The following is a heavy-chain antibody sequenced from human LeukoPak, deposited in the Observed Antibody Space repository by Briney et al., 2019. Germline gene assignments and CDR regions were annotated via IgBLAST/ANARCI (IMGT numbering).Heavy chain of an antibody. CDR2: INPNSGGT. V-gene: IGHV1-2*04. J-gene: IGHJ6*02. CDR1: GGTFSSYA. Sequence: AASVKVSCKASGGTFSSYAISWVRQAPGQGLAWMGWINPNSGGTNYAQKFQGWVTMTRDTSISTAYMELSRLRSDDTAVYYCARAPLRYFDWSDYYGMDVWGQGTTVTVSS. D-gene: IGHD3-9*01. CDR3: ARAPLRYFDWSDYYGMDV.